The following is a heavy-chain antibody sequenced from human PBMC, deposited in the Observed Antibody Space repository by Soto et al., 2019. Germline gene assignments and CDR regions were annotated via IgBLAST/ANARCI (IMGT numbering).Heavy chain of an antibody. V-gene: IGHV3-33*01. CDR3: ARHDYGDGHLY. D-gene: IGHD4-17*01. Sequence: GGSLRLSCAASGFTFSSYGMHWVRQAPGKGLEWVAVIWYDGSNKYYADSVKGRFTISRDNSKNTLYLQMNSLRAEDTAVYYCARHDYGDGHLYWGQGTLVTVSS. J-gene: IGHJ4*02. CDR1: GFTFSSYG. CDR2: IWYDGSNK.